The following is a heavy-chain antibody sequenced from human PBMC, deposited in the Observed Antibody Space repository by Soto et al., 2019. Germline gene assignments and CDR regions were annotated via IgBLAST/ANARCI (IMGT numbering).Heavy chain of an antibody. J-gene: IGHJ4*02. CDR3: ARDDGDYWT. Sequence: GGSLRLSCAASGFTFSSYSMNWVRQAPGKGLEWVSYISSSSSTIYYADSVKGRFTFSRDNAKNSLYLQMNSLRVEDTAVYYCARDDGDYWTWGQGTLVTVSS. CDR1: GFTFSSYS. D-gene: IGHD4-17*01. CDR2: ISSSSSTI. V-gene: IGHV3-48*01.